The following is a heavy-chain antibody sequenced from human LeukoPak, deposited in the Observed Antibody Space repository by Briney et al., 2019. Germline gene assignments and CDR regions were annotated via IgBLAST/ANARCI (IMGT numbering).Heavy chain of an antibody. CDR1: GGTFSKCA. J-gene: IGHJ4*02. CDR2: IVPIFGLA. V-gene: IGHV1-69*13. D-gene: IGHD6-19*01. CDR3: AREEVAVAGTSFDY. Sequence: SVKVSCKASGGTFSKCAISWVRQAPGQGLEWMGGIVPIFGLANYAQKFQGRVTITADEVTSTAYMELSSLRSEDTAVYYCAREEVAVAGTSFDYWGQGTLVTVSS.